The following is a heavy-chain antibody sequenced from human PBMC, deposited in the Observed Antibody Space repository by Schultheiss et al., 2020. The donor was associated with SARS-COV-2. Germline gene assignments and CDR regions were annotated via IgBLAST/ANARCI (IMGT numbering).Heavy chain of an antibody. V-gene: IGHV4-34*01. Sequence: SETLSLTCAVYGGSFSGYYWSWIRQPPGKGLEWLGHINHGGGTNYNPSLKSRVTMSIDTSKNQFSLKLNSVTAADTAVYYCARGSDYGSTEGPWGQGTLVTVSS. D-gene: IGHD4/OR15-4a*01. CDR2: INHGGGT. CDR3: ARGSDYGSTEGP. J-gene: IGHJ5*02. CDR1: GGSFSGYY.